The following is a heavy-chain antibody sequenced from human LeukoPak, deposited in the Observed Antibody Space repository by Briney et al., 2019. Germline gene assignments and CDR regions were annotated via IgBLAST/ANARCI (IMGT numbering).Heavy chain of an antibody. J-gene: IGHJ4*02. D-gene: IGHD6-13*01. CDR2: IYYSGST. Sequence: SETLSLTCTVSGGSISSSSYYWGWIRQPPGKGLEWIGSIYYSGSTYYNPSLKSRVTISVDTSKNQFSLKLSSVTAADTAVYYCARGLGSSSWYYFDYWGQGTLVTVSS. CDR1: GGSISSSSYY. V-gene: IGHV4-39*07. CDR3: ARGLGSSSWYYFDY.